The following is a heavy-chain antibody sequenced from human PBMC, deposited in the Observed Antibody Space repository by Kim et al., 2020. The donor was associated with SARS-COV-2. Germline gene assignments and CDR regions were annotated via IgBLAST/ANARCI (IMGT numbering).Heavy chain of an antibody. CDR1: GYTFTTYY. CDR2: INPSDDST. D-gene: IGHD3-9*01. J-gene: IGHJ4*01. Sequence: ASVKVSCKASGYTFTTYYMHWVRQAPGQGLEWMGIINPSDDSTNYAQKFQGRVTMTRDTSTSTVYMELSSLRSEDTAVYYCARVHAPYYDILTGPVFAYWGQGTLVTDCS. CDR3: ARVHAPYYDILTGPVFAY. V-gene: IGHV1-46*01.